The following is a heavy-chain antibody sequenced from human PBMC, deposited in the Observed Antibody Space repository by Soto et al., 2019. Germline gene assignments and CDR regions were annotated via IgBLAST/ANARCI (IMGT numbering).Heavy chain of an antibody. V-gene: IGHV4-59*01. D-gene: IGHD3-9*01. J-gene: IGHJ3*02. CDR1: GGSISSYY. CDR3: AGTLGDRRYFDWCLSGHAFDI. Sequence: SETLSLTCTVSGGSISSYYWSWIRQPPGKGLEWIGYIYYSGSTNYNPSLKSRVTISVDTSKNQFSLKLSSVTAADTAVYYCAGTLGDRRYFDWCLSGHAFDIWGQGTMVTVSS. CDR2: IYYSGST.